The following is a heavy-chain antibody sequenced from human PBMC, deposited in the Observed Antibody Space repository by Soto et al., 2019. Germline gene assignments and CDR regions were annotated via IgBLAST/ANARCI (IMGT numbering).Heavy chain of an antibody. CDR2: ISYDGSNN. D-gene: IGHD2-21*02. J-gene: IGHJ4*02. Sequence: QVQLVESGGGVVQPGRSLRLSCAASRFTFSSYAMHWVRQATGKGPEWVAVISYDGSNNYYADSVKGRFTISRDNSKNTVYRQMSSLRPEDTAVYYCARGRRDCGGDCSIFDYWGQGTLVIVSS. CDR1: RFTFSSYA. V-gene: IGHV3-30-3*01. CDR3: ARGRRDCGGDCSIFDY.